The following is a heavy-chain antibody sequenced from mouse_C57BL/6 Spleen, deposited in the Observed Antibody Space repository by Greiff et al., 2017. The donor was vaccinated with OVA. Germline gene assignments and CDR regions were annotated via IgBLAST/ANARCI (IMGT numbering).Heavy chain of an antibody. CDR3: TREGYDYDGYFDV. V-gene: IGHV6-6*01. D-gene: IGHD2-4*01. Sequence: EVQWVESGGGLVQPGGSMKLSCAASGFTFSDAWMDWVRQSPEKGLEWVAEIRNKANNHATYYAESVKGRFTISRDDSKSSVYLQMNSLRAEDTGIYYCTREGYDYDGYFDVWGTGTTVTVSS. CDR2: IRNKANNHAT. J-gene: IGHJ1*03. CDR1: GFTFSDAW.